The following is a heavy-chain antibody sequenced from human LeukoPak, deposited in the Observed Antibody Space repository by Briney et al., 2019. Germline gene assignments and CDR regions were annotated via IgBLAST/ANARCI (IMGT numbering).Heavy chain of an antibody. V-gene: IGHV5-51*01. J-gene: IGHJ6*02. CDR2: IYPGDSDT. CDR3: ARHAQTYYDFWSGYPYYYYGMDV. D-gene: IGHD3-3*01. CDR1: GYSFTSYW. Sequence: GESLKISCKGSGYSFTSYWIGWVRQMPGKGLEWMGIIYPGDSDTRYSPSFQGQVTISADKSISTAYLQWSSLKASDTAMYYCARHAQTYYDFWSGYPYYYYGMDVWGQGTTVTVSS.